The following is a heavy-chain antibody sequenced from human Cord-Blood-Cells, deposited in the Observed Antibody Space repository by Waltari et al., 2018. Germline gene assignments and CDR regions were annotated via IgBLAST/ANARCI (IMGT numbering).Heavy chain of an antibody. CDR2: INAGNGNT. CDR1: GQTFTSYA. V-gene: IGHV1-3*01. D-gene: IGHD5-12*01. Sequence: QVQLVQSGAEVKKPGASVKVSCTASGQTFTSYASHSVRQAPGQRLEWMGWINAGNGNTKYSQKFQGRVTITRDTSASTAYMELSSLRSEDTAVYYCARERMATIDYWGQGTLVTVSS. CDR3: ARERMATIDY. J-gene: IGHJ4*02.